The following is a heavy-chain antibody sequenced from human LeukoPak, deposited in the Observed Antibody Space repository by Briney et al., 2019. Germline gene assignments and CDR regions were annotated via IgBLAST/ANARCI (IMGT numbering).Heavy chain of an antibody. V-gene: IGHV4-39*01. Sequence: SETLSLTCTVSGGSISSSSYYWGWIRQPPGKGLEWIGRIYYSGNTYYNPSLKSRVTISVDTSKNTFSLKLSSVTAADTAVYYCARLFSSSWYRGAFDLWGQGTMVSVSS. D-gene: IGHD6-13*01. CDR3: ARLFSSSWYRGAFDL. J-gene: IGHJ3*01. CDR1: GGSISSSSYY. CDR2: IYYSGNT.